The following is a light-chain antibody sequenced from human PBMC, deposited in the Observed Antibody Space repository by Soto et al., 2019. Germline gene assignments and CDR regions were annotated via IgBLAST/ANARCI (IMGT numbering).Light chain of an antibody. J-gene: IGLJ1*01. V-gene: IGLV2-14*01. CDR1: SSDVGAYNY. CDR3: SSYTNTNTPHV. Sequence: QSALTQPASVSGSPGQSITISCTGTSSDVGAYNYVSWYQQYPGKAPKLMLYDVSNRPSGVSNRFSGSKSGNTASLTISGLQAEDEADYYCSSYTNTNTPHVFGTGTKLTVL. CDR2: DVS.